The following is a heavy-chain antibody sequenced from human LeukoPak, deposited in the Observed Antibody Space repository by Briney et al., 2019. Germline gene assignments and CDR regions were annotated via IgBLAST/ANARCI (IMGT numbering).Heavy chain of an antibody. CDR1: GLSFSTFA. Sequence: GGSLRLSCAASGLSFSTFAMSWVRQGPATGLEWVSSISGNGETFYADSVKGRFTLSSDSSRNTVYFQLNNLRVEDTGIYYCAKASWVSSTDAVRWGQGTLVTVSS. CDR2: ISGNGET. CDR3: AKASWVSSTDAVR. J-gene: IGHJ4*02. D-gene: IGHD3-16*01. V-gene: IGHV3-23*01.